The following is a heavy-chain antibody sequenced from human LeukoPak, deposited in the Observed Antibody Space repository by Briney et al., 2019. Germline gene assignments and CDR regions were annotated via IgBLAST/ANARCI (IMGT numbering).Heavy chain of an antibody. CDR1: GYTFTSYG. Sequence: ASVKVSCKASGYTFTSYGISWVRQAPGQGLEWMGRINPNSGGTNYAQKFQGRVTMTRDTSISTAYMELSRLRSDDTAVYYCARGFWSGYELSYWYFDLWGRGTLVTVSS. D-gene: IGHD3-3*01. CDR3: ARGFWSGYELSYWYFDL. J-gene: IGHJ2*01. CDR2: INPNSGGT. V-gene: IGHV1-2*06.